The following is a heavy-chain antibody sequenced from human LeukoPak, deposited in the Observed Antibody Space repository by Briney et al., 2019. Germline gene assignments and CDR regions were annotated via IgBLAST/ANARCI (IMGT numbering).Heavy chain of an antibody. J-gene: IGHJ6*02. D-gene: IGHD4-17*01. CDR1: GFTFSSYS. CDR3: ARAPGSSDLADYGGYPPEVGIDV. Sequence: PGGSLRLSCAASGFTFSSYSMNWVRQAPGKGLXXXXXXXXXXXYIXYADSVKGRFTISRDNAKNSLYLQMNSLRAEDTAVYYCARAPGSSDLADYGGYPPEVGIDVWGQGTTVTVSS. V-gene: IGHV3-21*01. CDR2: XXXXXXYI.